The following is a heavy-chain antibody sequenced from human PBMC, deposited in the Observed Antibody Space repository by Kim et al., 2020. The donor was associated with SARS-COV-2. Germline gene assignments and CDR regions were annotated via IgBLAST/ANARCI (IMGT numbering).Heavy chain of an antibody. Sequence: GGSLRLSCAASGFTVSSNYMSWVRQAPGKGLEWVSVIYSGGSTYYADSVKGRFTISRDNSKNTLYLQMNSLRAEDTAVYYCARGLFDWSQIPFDYWGQGTLVTVSS. D-gene: IGHD3-9*01. CDR2: IYSGGST. CDR1: GFTVSSNY. CDR3: ARGLFDWSQIPFDY. J-gene: IGHJ4*02. V-gene: IGHV3-53*01.